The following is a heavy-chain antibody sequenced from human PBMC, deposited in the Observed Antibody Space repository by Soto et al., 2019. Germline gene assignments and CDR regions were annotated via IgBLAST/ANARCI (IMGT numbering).Heavy chain of an antibody. CDR2: ISYDGSNK. Sequence: QVQLVESGGGVVQPGRSLRLSCAASGFTFSSYGMHWVRQAPGKGLEWVAVISYDGSNKYYADPVKGRFTISIDNSKNTLYLKMNSLRAEDTAVYYCAKDWSISLWFGEHGMDVWGQGTTVTVS. V-gene: IGHV3-30*18. D-gene: IGHD3-10*01. CDR1: GFTFSSYG. J-gene: IGHJ6*02. CDR3: AKDWSISLWFGEHGMDV.